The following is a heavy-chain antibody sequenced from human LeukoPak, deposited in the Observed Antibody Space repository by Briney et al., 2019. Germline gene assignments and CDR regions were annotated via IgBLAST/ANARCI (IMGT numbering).Heavy chain of an antibody. J-gene: IGHJ4*02. D-gene: IGHD3-10*01. CDR1: GFTFSDYY. CDR2: ISSSGSTI. CDR3: ARAARRVKWFGESSVD. Sequence: GGSLRLSCAASGFTFSDYYMSWIRQAPGKGLEWVSYISSSGSTIYYADSVKGRFTISRDNAKNSLYLQMNSLRAEDTAVYYCARAARRVKWFGESSVDWGQGTLVTVSS. V-gene: IGHV3-11*01.